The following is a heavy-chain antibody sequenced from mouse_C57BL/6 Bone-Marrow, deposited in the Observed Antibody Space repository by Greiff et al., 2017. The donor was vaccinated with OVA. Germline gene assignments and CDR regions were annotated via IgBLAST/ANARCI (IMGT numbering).Heavy chain of an antibody. V-gene: IGHV1-81*01. D-gene: IGHD2-2*01. CDR2: IYPRSGNT. J-gene: IGHJ3*01. CDR1: GYTFTSYG. Sequence: QVQLQQSGAELARPGASVKLSCKASGYTFTSYGISWVKQRTGQGLEWIGEIYPRSGNTYYNEKFKGKATLTADKSSSTAYMERRSRTSEDSAVYFCGGLPFAYWGQGTLVTVSA. CDR3: GGLPFAY.